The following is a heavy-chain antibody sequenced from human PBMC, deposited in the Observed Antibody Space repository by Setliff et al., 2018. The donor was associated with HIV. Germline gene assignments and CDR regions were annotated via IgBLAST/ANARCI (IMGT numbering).Heavy chain of an antibody. V-gene: IGHV1-3*01. CDR1: GYTFTSYT. J-gene: IGHJ4*02. D-gene: IGHD1-26*01. Sequence: ASVKVSCKASGYTFTSYTMHWVRQAPGQRLEWMGWINGGNGNTKYSQKFQGRVAITRDTSASTAYMELSSLRSEDTAGYYCARGGGGLSGSYSAFDYWGQGTLVTVSS. CDR3: ARGGGGLSGSYSAFDY. CDR2: INGGNGNT.